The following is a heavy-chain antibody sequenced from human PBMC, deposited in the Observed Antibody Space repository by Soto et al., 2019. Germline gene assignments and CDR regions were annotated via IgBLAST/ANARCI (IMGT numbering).Heavy chain of an antibody. CDR3: ARATTITLYNWFDP. J-gene: IGHJ5*02. V-gene: IGHV4-30-2*01. CDR1: GGSISSGGYF. CDR2: MYHTGST. Sequence: SETLSLTCAVSGGSISSGGYFWSWIRQPPGKGLEWIGCMYHTGSTYYNPSLKSRVTTSVDRSKNQFSLKLSSVTAADTAVYYCARATTITLYNWFDPWGQGTLVTVSS. D-gene: IGHD4-4*01.